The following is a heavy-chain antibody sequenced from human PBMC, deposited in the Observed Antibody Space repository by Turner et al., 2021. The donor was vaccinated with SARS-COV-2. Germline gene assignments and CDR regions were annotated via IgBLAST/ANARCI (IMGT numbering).Heavy chain of an antibody. J-gene: IGHJ4*02. CDR3: AKSIPSTGFVFDY. CDR1: GFTFSDYA. V-gene: IGHV3-23*01. CDR2: VSGTGSST. D-gene: IGHD3-9*01. Sequence: EVQVLESGGRLVQPGGSLRLSCAASGFTFSDYAMSWVRQAQGKGLQWVSTVSGTGSSTYYADSVKGRFSISRDNSKNTLYLQLISLRADDTAVYYCAKSIPSTGFVFDYWGQGTLVTVSS.